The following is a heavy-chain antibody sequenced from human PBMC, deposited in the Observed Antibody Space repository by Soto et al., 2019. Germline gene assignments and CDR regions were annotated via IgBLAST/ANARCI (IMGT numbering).Heavy chain of an antibody. Sequence: PSETLSLTCTVSGGSISCGDYYWSWIRQPPGKGLEWIGYIYYSGSTYYNPSLKSRVTISVDTSKNQFSLKLSSVTAADTAVYYCARDGDYYDSSGYYWRYFDYWGQGTLVTVSS. J-gene: IGHJ4*02. V-gene: IGHV4-30-4*01. CDR1: GGSISCGDYY. CDR3: ARDGDYYDSSGYYWRYFDY. CDR2: IYYSGST. D-gene: IGHD3-22*01.